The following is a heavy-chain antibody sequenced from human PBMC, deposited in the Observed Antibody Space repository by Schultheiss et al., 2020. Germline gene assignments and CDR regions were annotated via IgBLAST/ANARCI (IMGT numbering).Heavy chain of an antibody. CDR3: ARDRGGGSMFDP. J-gene: IGHJ5*02. D-gene: IGHD2-15*01. V-gene: IGHV4-59*01. CDR2: IYYSGST. Sequence: SETLSLTCTVSGGSISSYYWSWIRQPPGKGLEWIGYIYYSGSTNYNPSLKSRVTISVDTSKNQFSLKLSSVTAADTAVYYCARDRGGGSMFDPWGQGTLVNVSS. CDR1: GGSISSYY.